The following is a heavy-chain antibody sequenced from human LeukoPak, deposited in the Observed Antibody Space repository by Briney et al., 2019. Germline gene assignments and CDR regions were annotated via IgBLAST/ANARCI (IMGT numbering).Heavy chain of an antibody. D-gene: IGHD2-8*02. CDR3: ATVLLRCFDN. J-gene: IGHJ4*02. CDR2: INHSGST. V-gene: IGHV4-34*01. CDR1: GGSFSGYY. Sequence: SSETLSLTCAVYGGSFSGYYWSWIRQPPGKGLEWIGEINHSGSTNYNPSLKSRVTISVDTSKNQFSLKLSSVTAADTAVYYCATVLLRCFDNWGQGTLVTVSS.